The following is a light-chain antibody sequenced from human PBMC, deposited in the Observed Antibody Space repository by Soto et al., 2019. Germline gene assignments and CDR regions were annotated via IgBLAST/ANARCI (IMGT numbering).Light chain of an antibody. J-gene: IGLJ1*01. Sequence: QSALTQPPSASGSPGQSVTISCTGTSSDVGGYDFVAWHQQHPGKAPRLMIYDVSKRPSGVPDRFSGYKSGYTSSLTVSGHQAEDEADYYCSSFVGGNIYVFGTGTQLTVL. CDR1: SSDVGGYDF. CDR3: SSFVGGNIYV. V-gene: IGLV2-8*01. CDR2: DVS.